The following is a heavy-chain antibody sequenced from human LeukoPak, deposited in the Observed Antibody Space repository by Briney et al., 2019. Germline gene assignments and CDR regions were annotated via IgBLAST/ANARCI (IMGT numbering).Heavy chain of an antibody. CDR1: GGTFSSYA. D-gene: IGHD3-9*01. Sequence: ASVKVSCKASGGTFSSYAISWVRQAPGQGLEWMGGIIPIFGTANYAQKSQGRVTITADESTSTAYMEPSSLRSEDTAVYYCARVRDYYDILTGYHNHYGMDVWGKGTTVTVSS. J-gene: IGHJ6*04. CDR3: ARVRDYYDILTGYHNHYGMDV. CDR2: IIPIFGTA. V-gene: IGHV1-69*01.